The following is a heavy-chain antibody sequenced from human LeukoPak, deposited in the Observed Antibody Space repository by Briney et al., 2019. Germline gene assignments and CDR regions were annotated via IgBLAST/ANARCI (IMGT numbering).Heavy chain of an antibody. CDR3: ARVTDIVATIDY. J-gene: IGHJ4*02. D-gene: IGHD5-12*01. V-gene: IGHV1-8*01. CDR1: GYTFTSYD. Sequence: ASVKVSCKASGYTFTSYDINWLRQATGQGLEWMGWMNPNSGNTGYAQKFQGRVTMTRNTSISTAYMELSSLRSEDTAVYYCARVTDIVATIDYWGQGTLVTVSS. CDR2: MNPNSGNT.